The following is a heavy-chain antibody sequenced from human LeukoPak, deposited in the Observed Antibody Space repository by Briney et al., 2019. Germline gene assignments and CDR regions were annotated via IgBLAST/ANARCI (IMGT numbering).Heavy chain of an antibody. V-gene: IGHV4-34*01. CDR1: GGSFSGYY. CDR3: ARGRGRGVTSYYYYYMDV. D-gene: IGHD3-10*01. CDR2: IYYSGST. J-gene: IGHJ6*03. Sequence: SETLSLTCGVYGGSFSGYYWSWIRQPPGKGLEWIGYIYYSGSTYYNPSLKSRVTISVDTSKNQFSLKLSSVTAADTAVYYCARGRGRGVTSYYYYYMDVWGKGTTVTVSS.